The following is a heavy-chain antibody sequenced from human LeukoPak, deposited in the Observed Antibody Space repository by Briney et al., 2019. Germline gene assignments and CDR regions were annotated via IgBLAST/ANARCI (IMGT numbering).Heavy chain of an antibody. CDR3: ARFTYPLDY. CDR2: INPSAGST. V-gene: IGHV1-46*01. CDR1: GYTFSTYY. J-gene: IGHJ4*02. Sequence: ASVKVSCKASGYTFSTYYMHWVRQAPGQGLEWMGIINPSAGSTTYAQKFQGRVTMTRDTSISTAYMELSRLRSDDTAVYYCARFTYPLDYWGQGTLVTVSS. D-gene: IGHD2-21*01.